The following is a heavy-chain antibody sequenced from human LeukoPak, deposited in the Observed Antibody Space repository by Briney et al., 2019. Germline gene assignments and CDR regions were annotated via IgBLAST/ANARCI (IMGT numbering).Heavy chain of an antibody. CDR2: ISRSSRTI. V-gene: IGHV3-48*04. CDR1: GFTFSSYS. CDR3: AVDRRQGPTVATFSPFDY. Sequence: PGGSLRLSCAASGFTFSSYSMNWVRQAAGKGLEWVSYISRSSRTIYYADSVQGRFTISRDNAKNSLSLQMNSLRAEDTAVYYCAVDRRQGPTVATFSPFDYWGPGTLVTVSS. J-gene: IGHJ4*02. D-gene: IGHD4-17*01.